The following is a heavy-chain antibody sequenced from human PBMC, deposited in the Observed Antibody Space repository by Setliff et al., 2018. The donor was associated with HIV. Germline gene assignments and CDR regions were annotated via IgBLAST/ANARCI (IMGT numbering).Heavy chain of an antibody. V-gene: IGHV3-7*01. CDR2: IKQDGSEK. D-gene: IGHD1-26*01. J-gene: IGHJ3*01. CDR3: AKPTSGLYPRSFDL. CDR1: GFTFSSHW. Sequence: GALRLSCAASGFTFSSHWMSWIRQAPGKGLEWVASIKQDGSEKYFVDSVKGRFTISRDNAKKSLYLQMNSLGVEDTAVYYCAKPTSGLYPRSFDLWGQGTKVTVSS.